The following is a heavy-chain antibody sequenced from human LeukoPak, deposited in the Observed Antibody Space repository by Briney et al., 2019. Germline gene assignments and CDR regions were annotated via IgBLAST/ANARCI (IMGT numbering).Heavy chain of an antibody. Sequence: SETLSLTCTVPGGSISSSSYYWGWIRQPPGKGLEWIGSIYYSGSTYYNQSLKSRVTISVDTSKNQFSLKLSSVTAADTAVYYCARGITIFGVVPLADIWGQGTMVTVSS. D-gene: IGHD3-3*01. V-gene: IGHV4-39*01. CDR2: IYYSGST. CDR1: GGSISSSSYY. CDR3: ARGITIFGVVPLADI. J-gene: IGHJ3*02.